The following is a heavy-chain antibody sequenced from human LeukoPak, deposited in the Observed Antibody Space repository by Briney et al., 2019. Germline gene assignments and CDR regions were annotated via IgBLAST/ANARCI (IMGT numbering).Heavy chain of an antibody. CDR1: GFTFSSYA. V-gene: IGHV3-23*01. Sequence: PGGSLRLSCAASGFTFSSYAMSWVRQAPGKGLEWVSAISGSGGSTYYADSVKGRFTISRDNSKNTLYLQMNSLRAEDTAVYYCAKDTTKNWGKLYYFDYWGQGTLVTVSS. CDR2: ISGSGGST. J-gene: IGHJ4*02. D-gene: IGHD7-27*01. CDR3: AKDTTKNWGKLYYFDY.